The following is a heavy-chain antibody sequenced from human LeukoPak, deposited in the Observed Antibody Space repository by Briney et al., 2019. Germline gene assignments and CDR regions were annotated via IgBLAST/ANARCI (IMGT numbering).Heavy chain of an antibody. D-gene: IGHD1-26*01. Sequence: GGSLRLSCAASGFSFSSYAMSWVRQAPGKGLEWVSGISDSGGSTYYADSVKGRFTISRDNSKNTLYLQMNSLRAEDTAVYYCAKGGSYSSHFDYWGQGTLVTVSS. CDR2: ISDSGGST. V-gene: IGHV3-23*01. CDR1: GFSFSSYA. CDR3: AKGGSYSSHFDY. J-gene: IGHJ4*02.